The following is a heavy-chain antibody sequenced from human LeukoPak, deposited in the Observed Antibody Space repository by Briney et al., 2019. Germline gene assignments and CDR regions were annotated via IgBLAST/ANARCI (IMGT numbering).Heavy chain of an antibody. CDR1: GYTFTGYY. CDR3: ARLEGSAATPSD. V-gene: IGHV1-2*06. Sequence: ASVRVSCKASGYTFTGYYIHWVRQAPGRGLEWVGRISPNSGGTVYAQNFQGRVTVTRDTSITTAYMQLNRLTSDDTAVYFCARLEGSAATPSDWGQGTLVTVSS. D-gene: IGHD2-2*01. CDR2: ISPNSGGT. J-gene: IGHJ4*02.